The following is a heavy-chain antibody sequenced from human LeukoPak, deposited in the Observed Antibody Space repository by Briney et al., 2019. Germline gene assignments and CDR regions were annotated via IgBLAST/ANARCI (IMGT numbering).Heavy chain of an antibody. Sequence: GGSLRLSCAASGLTFSSYWMHWVRQAPGRGLVWVSRINGDESITSYADSVKGRFTISRDNAKNTLYLQMNSLRAEDTAVYYCARDWGGGFDPWGQGTLVTVSS. D-gene: IGHD3-16*01. CDR2: INGDESIT. CDR1: GLTFSSYW. CDR3: ARDWGGGFDP. J-gene: IGHJ5*02. V-gene: IGHV3-74*01.